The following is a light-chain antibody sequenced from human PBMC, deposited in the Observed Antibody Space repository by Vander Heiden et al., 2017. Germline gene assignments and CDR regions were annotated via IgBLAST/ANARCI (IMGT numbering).Light chain of an antibody. Sequence: SYELTQPPSVSVSTGQTARITCSGDALPKQYAYWYQQKPGQAPVLVIYKATERPSGIPERFSGSSSGTTVTLTISGVQSEDEADYYCQSADSSGARGVFGGGTKLTVL. V-gene: IGLV3-25*03. CDR1: ALPKQY. J-gene: IGLJ3*02. CDR3: QSADSSGARGV. CDR2: KAT.